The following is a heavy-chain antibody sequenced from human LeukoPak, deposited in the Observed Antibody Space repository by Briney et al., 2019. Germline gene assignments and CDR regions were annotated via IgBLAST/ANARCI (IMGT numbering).Heavy chain of an antibody. CDR1: GGSISSNTYY. V-gene: IGHV4-39*07. CDR2: IYYSGTT. CDR3: AQRYCSSTSCHLGPYYYYMDV. Sequence: PSETLSLTCTVSGGSISSNTYYWGWIRQPPGKGLEWIGSIYYSGTTYYNPSLKSRITISVDTSKNQFSLKLSSVTAADTAVYYCAQRYCSSTSCHLGPYYYYMDVWGKGTTVTISS. D-gene: IGHD2-2*01. J-gene: IGHJ6*03.